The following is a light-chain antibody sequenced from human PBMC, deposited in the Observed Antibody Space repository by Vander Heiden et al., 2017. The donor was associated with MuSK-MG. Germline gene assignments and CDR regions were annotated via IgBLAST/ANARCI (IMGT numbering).Light chain of an antibody. V-gene: IGKV3D-15*01. CDR3: QQDHKWHS. CDR1: ESVASS. Sequence: EIVMTQSPATLSVSPGERATLSCRASESVASSIVWYQHKPGQAPKLLIYSISTRATGIPDRFSGSGSGTEFTLTISSLQSEDFAVYYWQQDHKWHSFGGGTKVEIK. J-gene: IGKJ4*01. CDR2: SIS.